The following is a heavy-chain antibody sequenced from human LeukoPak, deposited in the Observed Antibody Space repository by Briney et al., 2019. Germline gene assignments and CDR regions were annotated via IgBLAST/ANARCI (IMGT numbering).Heavy chain of an antibody. V-gene: IGHV3-48*04. CDR2: ISSSGSTI. CDR1: GFTLSSYW. D-gene: IGHD5-12*01. Sequence: GGSLRLSCAASGFTLSSYWMSWVRQAPGKGLEWVSYISSSGSTIYYADSVKGRFTISRDNAKNSLYLQMNSLRAEDTAVYYCARDGVDIVATIHWGQGTLVTVSS. J-gene: IGHJ4*02. CDR3: ARDGVDIVATIH.